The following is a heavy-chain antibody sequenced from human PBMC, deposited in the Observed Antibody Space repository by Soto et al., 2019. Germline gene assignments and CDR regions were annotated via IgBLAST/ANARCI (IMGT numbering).Heavy chain of an antibody. CDR2: INHSGST. J-gene: IGHJ4*02. D-gene: IGHD3-9*01. CDR1: GGSFSGYY. V-gene: IGHV4-34*01. CDR3: ARSPPSDYDILTCSGANY. Sequence: PSETLSLTCAVYGGSFSGYYWSWIRQPPGKGLEWIGEINHSGSTNYNPSLKSRVTISVDTSKNQFSLKLSSVTAADTAVYYCARSPPSDYDILTCSGANYWGQGTLVTVSS.